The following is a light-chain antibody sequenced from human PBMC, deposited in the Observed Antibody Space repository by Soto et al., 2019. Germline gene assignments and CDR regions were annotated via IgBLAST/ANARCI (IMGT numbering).Light chain of an antibody. CDR3: SSYTSSTDYV. CDR1: TSDFGFYNY. Sequence: QSVLTQPASVSGSPGQSITISCTGTTSDFGFYNYVSWYQHHPGKAPKLLIYEVTNRHSGVSNRFSGSKSGNTASLTISGLEAEYEADYYCSSYTSSTDYVVGTGTKV. V-gene: IGLV2-14*01. CDR2: EVT. J-gene: IGLJ1*01.